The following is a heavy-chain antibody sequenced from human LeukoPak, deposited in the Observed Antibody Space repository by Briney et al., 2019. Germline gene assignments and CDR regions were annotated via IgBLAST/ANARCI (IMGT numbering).Heavy chain of an antibody. CDR1: GGSISAYY. J-gene: IGHJ5*02. CDR3: AGTPAARLENWFDP. V-gene: IGHV4-59*08. CDR2: IYYSGST. D-gene: IGHD6-6*01. Sequence: PSETLSLTCTVSGGSISAYYWSWIRQPPGKGLEWIGYIYYSGSTNYNPSLKSRVTISVDTSKNQFSLKLSSVTAADTAVYYCAGTPAARLENWFDPWGQGTLVTVSP.